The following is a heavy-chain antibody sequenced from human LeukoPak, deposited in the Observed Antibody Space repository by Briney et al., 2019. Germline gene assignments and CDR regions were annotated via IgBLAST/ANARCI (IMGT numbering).Heavy chain of an antibody. J-gene: IGHJ4*02. V-gene: IGHV3-7*03. CDR3: AKSDGGMSWLN. CDR2: INQDGSRR. CDR1: GFTFSSYW. Sequence: SGGSLRLSCAGSGFTFSSYWISWVRQAPGKGLEWVANINQDGSRRHYVDSVRGRFTISRDNAKNSVYLQLNGLRVEDTALYYCAKSDGGMSWLNWGQGALVTVSS. D-gene: IGHD3-22*01.